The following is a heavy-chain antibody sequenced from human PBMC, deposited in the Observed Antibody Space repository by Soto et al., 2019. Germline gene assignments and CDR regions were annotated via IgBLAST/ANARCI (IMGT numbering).Heavy chain of an antibody. CDR1: GFTFSSYG. Sequence: PGGSLRLSCAASGFTFSSYGMHWVRQAPGKGLEWVTVISYDGSNKYYADSVKGRFTISRDNSKNTLYLQMNSLRAEDTAVYYCAKDPIGESYFDYWGQGTLVTVSS. D-gene: IGHD3-10*01. CDR2: ISYDGSNK. CDR3: AKDPIGESYFDY. V-gene: IGHV3-30*18. J-gene: IGHJ4*02.